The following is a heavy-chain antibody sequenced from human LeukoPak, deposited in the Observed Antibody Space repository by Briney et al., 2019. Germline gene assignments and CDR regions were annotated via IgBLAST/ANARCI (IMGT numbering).Heavy chain of an antibody. CDR2: MNPNSGNT. V-gene: IGHV1-8*01. CDR3: ASTGGSRARYYYYYGMDV. D-gene: IGHD4-11*01. J-gene: IGHJ6*02. CDR1: GYTFTSYD. Sequence: ASVKVSCKASGYTFTSYDINWVRQATGQGLEWMGWMNPNSGNTGYAQKFQGRVTMTRNTSISTAYMELSSLRSEDTAVYYCASTGGSRARYYYYYGMDVWGQGTTVTVSS.